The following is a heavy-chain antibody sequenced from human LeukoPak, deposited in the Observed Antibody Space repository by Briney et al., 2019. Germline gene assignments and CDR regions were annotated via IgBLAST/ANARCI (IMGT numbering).Heavy chain of an antibody. J-gene: IGHJ4*02. CDR3: ARFSGSYSRVVDY. CDR2: IYYSGST. D-gene: IGHD3-10*01. V-gene: IGHV4-39*07. CDR1: GGSISSSSYY. Sequence: PSETLSLTCTVSGGSISSSSYYWGWIRQPPGKGLEWIGSIYYSGSTYYNPSLKSRVTISVDTSKNQFSLKLSSVTAADTAVYYCARFSGSYSRVVDYWGQGTLVTVSS.